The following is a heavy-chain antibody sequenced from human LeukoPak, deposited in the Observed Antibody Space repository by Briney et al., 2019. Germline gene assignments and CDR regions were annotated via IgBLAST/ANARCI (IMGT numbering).Heavy chain of an antibody. CDR1: GFTFSSYG. Sequence: PGRSLRLSCAASGFTFSSYGMHWVRQAPGKGLEWVAVISYDGSNKYYADSVKGRFTISRDNSKSTLYLQMNSLRAEDTAVYYCAKSMSGGSSLPIDWGQGTLVTVSS. CDR2: ISYDGSNK. CDR3: AKSMSGGSSLPID. J-gene: IGHJ4*02. D-gene: IGHD3-10*02. V-gene: IGHV3-30*18.